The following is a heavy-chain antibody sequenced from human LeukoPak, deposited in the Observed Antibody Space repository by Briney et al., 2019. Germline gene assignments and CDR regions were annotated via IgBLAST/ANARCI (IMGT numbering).Heavy chain of an antibody. CDR3: AREKLWGNSALDY. Sequence: PSETLSLTCTVSGGSISSGGYYWSWIRQHPGKGLEWIGYIYYSGSTYYNPSLKSRVTISVDTSKNQFSLKLSSVTAADTAVYYCAREKLWGNSALDYWGQGTLVTVPP. CDR1: GGSISSGGYY. V-gene: IGHV4-31*03. D-gene: IGHD4-23*01. CDR2: IYYSGST. J-gene: IGHJ4*02.